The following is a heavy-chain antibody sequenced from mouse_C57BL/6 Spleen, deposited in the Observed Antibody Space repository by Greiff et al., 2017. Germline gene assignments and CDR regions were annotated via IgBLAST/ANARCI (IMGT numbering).Heavy chain of an antibody. CDR1: GYAFSSSW. J-gene: IGHJ4*01. Sequence: QVQLQQSGPELVKPGASVKISCTASGYAFSSSWMNWVKQRPGKGLEWIGRIYPGDGDTTYTGKFQGTATLTADKSSSTAYMQLSSLTSEDSAVYFCARGGAMDYWGQGTSVTVSS. V-gene: IGHV1-82*01. CDR3: ARGGAMDY. CDR2: IYPGDGDT.